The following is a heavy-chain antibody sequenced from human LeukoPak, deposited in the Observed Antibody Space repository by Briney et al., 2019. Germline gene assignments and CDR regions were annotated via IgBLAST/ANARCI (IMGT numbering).Heavy chain of an antibody. J-gene: IGHJ6*03. V-gene: IGHV4-34*01. Sequence: SETLSHTCAVYGGSFSGYYWSWIRQPPGKGLEWIGEINHSGSTNYNPSLKSRVTISVDTSKNQFSLKLSSVTAADTAVYYCARQAATAFVYYYYYMDVWGKGTTVTISS. D-gene: IGHD5-18*01. CDR2: INHSGST. CDR1: GGSFSGYY. CDR3: ARQAATAFVYYYYYMDV.